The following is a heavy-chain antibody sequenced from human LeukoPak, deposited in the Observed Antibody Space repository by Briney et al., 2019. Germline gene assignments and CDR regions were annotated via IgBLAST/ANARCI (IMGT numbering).Heavy chain of an antibody. D-gene: IGHD2-2*01. Sequence: SETLSLTCTGSGCTISSYYWSWIRQPPGKGREWIGYIYDSGSTNYNPSLKSRVTISVDTSKNQFSLKLSSVTAADTAVYYCAGTKTVGGDYWGQGTLVTVSS. J-gene: IGHJ4*02. CDR1: GCTISSYY. CDR2: IYDSGST. V-gene: IGHV4-59*01. CDR3: AGTKTVGGDY.